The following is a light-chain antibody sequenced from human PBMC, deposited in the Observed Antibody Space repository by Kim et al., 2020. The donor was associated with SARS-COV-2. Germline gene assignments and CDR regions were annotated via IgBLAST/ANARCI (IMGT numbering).Light chain of an antibody. J-gene: IGKJ1*01. V-gene: IGKV1-17*03. CDR3: LQHNDYPRT. Sequence: ASVGDRVTITCRTSQTISDDLVWFQQKPGQVPKRLIYAISTLESGVPSRFRGSGSGIQFTLTIDNLQAEDFATYYCLQHNDYPRTFGQGTKVDIK. CDR2: AIS. CDR1: QTISDD.